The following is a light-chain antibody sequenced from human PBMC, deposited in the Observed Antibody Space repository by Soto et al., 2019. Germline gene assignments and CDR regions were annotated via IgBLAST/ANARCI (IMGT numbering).Light chain of an antibody. J-gene: IGKJ2*01. CDR2: DAS. CDR3: QQYNSYPYT. Sequence: DIQMTQSPSTLSASVGDRVIFTCRASQRISSWLAWYQQKPGKAPKLLIYDASSLESGVPSRFSGSGSGTEFTLTISSLQPDDFATYYCQQYNSYPYTFGQGTKLEIK. CDR1: QRISSW. V-gene: IGKV1-5*01.